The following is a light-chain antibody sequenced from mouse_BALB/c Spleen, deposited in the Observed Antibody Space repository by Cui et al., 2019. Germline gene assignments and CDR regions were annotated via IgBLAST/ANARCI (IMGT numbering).Light chain of an antibody. V-gene: IGKV4-68*01. CDR2: LTS. CDR1: SSVSY. CDR3: QQWSSNPPT. J-gene: IGKJ2*03. Sequence: QICLTQAPALIYASTGEKVPMTCSASSSVSYMYWYQQKPRSAPKPWIYLTSNLASGVPARFSGSGSGTSYSLTISSMEAEDAATYYCQQWSSNPPTFGSGTKLELK.